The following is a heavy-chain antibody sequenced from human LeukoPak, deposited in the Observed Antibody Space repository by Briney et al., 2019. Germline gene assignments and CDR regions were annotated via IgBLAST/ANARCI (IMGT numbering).Heavy chain of an antibody. CDR3: AGGYDFWSGYPFDP. CDR1: GGSISSYY. CDR2: IYYSGST. V-gene: IGHV4-59*01. D-gene: IGHD3-3*01. J-gene: IGHJ5*02. Sequence: SETLSLTCTVSGGSISSYYWSWIRQPPGKGLEWIGYIYYSGSTNYNPSLKSRVTISVDTSKNQFSLKLSSVTAADTAVYYCAGGYDFWSGYPFDPWGQGTLVTVSS.